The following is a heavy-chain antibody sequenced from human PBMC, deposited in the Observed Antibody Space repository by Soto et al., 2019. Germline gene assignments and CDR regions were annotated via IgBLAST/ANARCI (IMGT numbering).Heavy chain of an antibody. CDR2: IWYDGSNK. D-gene: IGHD2-2*01. J-gene: IGHJ3*02. V-gene: IGHV3-33*01. Sequence: QVQLVESGGGVVQPGRSLRLSCAASGFTFSSYGMHWVRQAPGKGLEWVAVIWYDGSNKYYADSVKGRFTISRDNSKNTLYLQMNSLRAEDTAVYYCASPYCSSTSCPPHDAFDIWGQGTMVTVSS. CDR1: GFTFSSYG. CDR3: ASPYCSSTSCPPHDAFDI.